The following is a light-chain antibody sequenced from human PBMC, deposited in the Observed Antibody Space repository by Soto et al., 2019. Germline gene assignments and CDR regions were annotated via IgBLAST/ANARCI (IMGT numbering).Light chain of an antibody. Sequence: QSALTQPASVSGSPGQSIAISCTGTSSDVGLYNYVSWYQQHPDKVPKLIIYDVTNRPSGVSDRFSGSKSGNTASLTISGLQADDEADYYCSSFTTSRTYVFGTGTKLTVL. CDR3: SSFTTSRTYV. CDR2: DVT. CDR1: SSDVGLYNY. V-gene: IGLV2-14*01. J-gene: IGLJ1*01.